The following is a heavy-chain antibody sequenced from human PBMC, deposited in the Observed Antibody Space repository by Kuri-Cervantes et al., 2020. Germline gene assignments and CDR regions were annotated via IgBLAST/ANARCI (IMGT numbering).Heavy chain of an antibody. V-gene: IGHV3-53*01. J-gene: IGHJ4*02. CDR3: ARVEWATIYFDY. D-gene: IGHD1-26*01. CDR2: IYSGGST. Sequence: ETLSLTCAASGFTVSSNYMSWVRQAPGKGLEWVSVIYSGGSTYYADSVKGRFTISRDNSKNTLYLQMNSLRAEDTAVYYCARVEWATIYFDYWGQGTLVTVSS. CDR1: GFTVSSNY.